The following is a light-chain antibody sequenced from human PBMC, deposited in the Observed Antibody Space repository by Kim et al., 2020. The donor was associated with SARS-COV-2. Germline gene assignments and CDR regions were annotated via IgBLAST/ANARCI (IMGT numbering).Light chain of an antibody. CDR1: HSIYTY. CDR3: QQSYSTPIT. J-gene: IGKJ5*01. Sequence: DIRMTQSPSALSASVGDRVTLTCRASHSIYTYLNWYQLKTGKAPKLLVYVASSLQSGVPSRFSGSGSGTDFTLTISSLQPEDFATYYCQQSYSTPITFGQGTRLEIK. CDR2: VAS. V-gene: IGKV1-39*01.